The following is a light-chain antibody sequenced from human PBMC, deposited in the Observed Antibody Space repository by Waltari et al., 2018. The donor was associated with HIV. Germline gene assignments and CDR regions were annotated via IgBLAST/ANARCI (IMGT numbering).Light chain of an antibody. CDR2: SNN. CDR1: SSNIGSNT. Sequence: QSVLTQRPSASGTPGQRVTISCSGSSSNIGSNTVNWYQQLPGTAPKLLIYSNNQRPSGVPDRFSGSKSGTSASLAISGLQSEDEADYYCAAWDDSLSVHVVFGGGTRLTVL. CDR3: AAWDDSLSVHVV. V-gene: IGLV1-44*01. J-gene: IGLJ2*01.